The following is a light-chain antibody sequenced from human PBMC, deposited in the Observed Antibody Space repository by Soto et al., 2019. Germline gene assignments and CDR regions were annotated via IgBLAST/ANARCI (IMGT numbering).Light chain of an antibody. CDR1: QSISSY. Sequence: DIQMTQSPSSLSASVGDRVTITCRARQSISSYLNWYQQKPGKAPKLLIYAASSLQSGVPSRFSVSGYGTDFTLTISSLQPEDFATYYCQQSYSTPYTFGQGTKLEIK. J-gene: IGKJ2*01. CDR2: AAS. V-gene: IGKV1-39*01. CDR3: QQSYSTPYT.